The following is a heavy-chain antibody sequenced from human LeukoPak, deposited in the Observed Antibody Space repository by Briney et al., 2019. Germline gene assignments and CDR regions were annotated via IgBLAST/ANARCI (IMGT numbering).Heavy chain of an antibody. V-gene: IGHV3-23*01. CDR2: ISGSGGST. D-gene: IGHD4-17*01. Sequence: GGSLRLSCAASGFTFSSYAMSWVRQAPGKGLEWVSTISGSGGSTYYADSVKGRFTISRDNSKNTLYLQMNSLRAEDTAVYYCAKGYKVTTYDVDVFDIWDQGTMVTVSS. CDR3: AKGYKVTTYDVDVFDI. CDR1: GFTFSSYA. J-gene: IGHJ3*02.